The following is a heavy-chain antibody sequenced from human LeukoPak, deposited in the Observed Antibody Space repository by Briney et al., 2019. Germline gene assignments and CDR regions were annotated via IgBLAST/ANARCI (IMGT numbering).Heavy chain of an antibody. V-gene: IGHV3-21*01. CDR2: ISETSIYI. J-gene: IGHJ4*02. D-gene: IGHD3-22*01. CDR3: ARSYYDSSGYPHSDLDY. Sequence: GGSLRLSCAGSGFTFSSYTMNWVRHAPGKGLEWVSSISETSIYINYADSVKGRSTISRDNAKYSLYLQMTSLRAEDTAVYYCARSYYDSSGYPHSDLDYWGQGTLVTVSS. CDR1: GFTFSSYT.